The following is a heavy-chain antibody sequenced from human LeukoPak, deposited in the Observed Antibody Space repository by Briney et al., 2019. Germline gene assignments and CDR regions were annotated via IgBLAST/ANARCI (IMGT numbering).Heavy chain of an antibody. CDR3: ARDSYYYDSSGYQH. Sequence: SETLSLTCTVSGGSISSYYWSWIRQPPGKGLEWIGDIYYSGSTNYNPSLKSRVTISVDTSKNQFSLKLSSVTAADTAVYYCARDSYYYDSSGYQHWGQGTLVTGSS. V-gene: IGHV4-59*01. J-gene: IGHJ1*01. D-gene: IGHD3-22*01. CDR1: GGSISSYY. CDR2: IYYSGST.